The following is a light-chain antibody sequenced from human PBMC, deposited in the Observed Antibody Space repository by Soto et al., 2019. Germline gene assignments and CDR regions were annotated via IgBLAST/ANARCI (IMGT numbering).Light chain of an antibody. CDR1: QSISTW. CDR3: HQSYSTPQT. J-gene: IGKJ1*01. CDR2: DAS. V-gene: IGKV1-5*01. Sequence: DIQMTQSPSTVSASVGDGVTITCRASQSISTWLAWYQQKPGKAPNLLIYDASTLESGGPSGFSGSGSGTDFTLTISSLQPEDFATYYCHQSYSTPQTFGHGTKVETK.